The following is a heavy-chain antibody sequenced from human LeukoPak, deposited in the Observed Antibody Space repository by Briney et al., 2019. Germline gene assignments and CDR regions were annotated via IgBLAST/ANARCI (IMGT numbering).Heavy chain of an antibody. CDR3: ARAEGYYFDY. J-gene: IGHJ4*02. CDR1: GGSISSGSYY. Sequence: SQTLSLTCTVSGGSISSGSYYWSWIRQPAGKGLEWIGRIYTSGSTNYNPPLKSRVTISVDTSKNQFSLKLSSVTAADTAVYYCARAEGYYFDYWGQGTLVTVSS. V-gene: IGHV4-61*02. CDR2: IYTSGST.